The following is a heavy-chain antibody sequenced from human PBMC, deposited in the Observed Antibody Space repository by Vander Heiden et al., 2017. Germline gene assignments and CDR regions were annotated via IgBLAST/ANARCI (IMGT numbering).Heavy chain of an antibody. CDR3: AGVGRSGHYSEDY. CDR2: IYYSGST. D-gene: IGHD3-22*01. Sequence: QVQLQESVPGPGKPPQTLSLTSPVSGGSIISGGYYWSWIRQHPGKGLEWIGYIYYSGSTYYNPSRKRGVTISVDTSKNQFSLKLSSVTAADPAVYYCAGVGRSGHYSEDYWGQGTLVTVSS. J-gene: IGHJ4*02. CDR1: GGSIISGGYY. V-gene: IGHV4-31*03.